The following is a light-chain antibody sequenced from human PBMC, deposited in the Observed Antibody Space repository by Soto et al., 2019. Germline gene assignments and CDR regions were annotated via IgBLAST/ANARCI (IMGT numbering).Light chain of an antibody. CDR3: QQYNNLPWT. V-gene: IGKV3-15*01. CDR2: DAS. CDR1: QSISTTY. J-gene: IGKJ1*01. Sequence: EIVLTQSPGTLSLSPGERVTLSCSASQSISTTYLVWYQRQPGQPPRLLIYDASTRATGIPARFSGSGSGAEFTLTISSLQSEDSAIYYCQQYNNLPWTFGQGTKVDIK.